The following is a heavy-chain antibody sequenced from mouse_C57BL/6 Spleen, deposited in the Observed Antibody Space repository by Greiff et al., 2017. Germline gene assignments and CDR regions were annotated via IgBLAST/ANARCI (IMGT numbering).Heavy chain of an antibody. CDR3: ARGGLRREGSFDY. CDR1: GYTFTSYW. Sequence: VQLQQPGAELVKPGASVKLSCKASGYTFTSYWMHWVKQRPGQGLEWIGMIHPNSGSTNYNEKFKSKATLTVDKSSSTAYMQLSSLTSEDSAVYYCARGGLRREGSFDYWGQGTTLTVSS. V-gene: IGHV1-64*01. CDR2: IHPNSGST. D-gene: IGHD2-4*01. J-gene: IGHJ2*01.